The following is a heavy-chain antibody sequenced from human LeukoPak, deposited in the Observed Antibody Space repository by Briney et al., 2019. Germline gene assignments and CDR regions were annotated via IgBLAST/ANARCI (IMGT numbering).Heavy chain of an antibody. V-gene: IGHV3-21*01. CDR2: ISSSSSYT. J-gene: IGHJ4*02. Sequence: GGSLRLSCAASGFTFSSYSMNWVRQAPGKGLEWVSSISSSSSYTYYADSVKGRFTISRDNAKNSLYLQMNSLRAEDTAVYYCAVTFRRGIQLWLLDYWGQGTLVTVSS. CDR3: AVTFRRGIQLWLLDY. D-gene: IGHD5-18*01. CDR1: GFTFSSYS.